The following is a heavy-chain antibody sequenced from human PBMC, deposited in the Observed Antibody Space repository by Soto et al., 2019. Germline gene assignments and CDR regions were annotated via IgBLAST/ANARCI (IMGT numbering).Heavy chain of an antibody. V-gene: IGHV1-69*01. CDR1: GGTFSSYA. CDR3: ATGGTTVILKHYYYYYGMDV. D-gene: IGHD4-17*01. CDR2: IIPIFGTA. Sequence: SVKVSCKASGGTFSSYAISWVRQAPVQGLEWMGGIIPIFGTANYAQKFQGRVTITADESTSTAYMELSSLRSEDTAVYYCATGGTTVILKHYYYYYGMDVWGQGTTVTVSS. J-gene: IGHJ6*02.